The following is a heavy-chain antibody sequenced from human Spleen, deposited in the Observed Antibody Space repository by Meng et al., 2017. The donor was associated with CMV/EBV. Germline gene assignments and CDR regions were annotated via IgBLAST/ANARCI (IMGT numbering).Heavy chain of an antibody. CDR1: GFTFNDYA. CDR3: AKGSCSSTNCYNGLFDY. CDR2: ISWNSVGI. D-gene: IGHD2-2*02. V-gene: IGHV3-9*03. J-gene: IGHJ4*02. Sequence: SLKISCAASGFTFNDYAMHWVRQAPGKGLEWVSSISWNSVGIGYADSVRGRFTISRDNAKNSLYLQMNNLRADDMALYYCAKGSCSSTNCYNGLFDYWGQGTLVTVSS.